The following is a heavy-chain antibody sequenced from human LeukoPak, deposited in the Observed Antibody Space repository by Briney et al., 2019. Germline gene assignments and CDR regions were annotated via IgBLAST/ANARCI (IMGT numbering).Heavy chain of an antibody. CDR1: GFTFSSYE. Sequence: GGSLRLSCAPSGFTFSSYEMNWVRQAPGKGLEWVSSISSSGSYIYYADSVKGRFTISRDNAKNSLYLQMNSLRAEDTAVYYCAREPQGGGSAAFDIWGQGTMVTVSS. V-gene: IGHV3-21*01. D-gene: IGHD1-26*01. CDR3: AREPQGGGSAAFDI. CDR2: ISSSGSYI. J-gene: IGHJ3*02.